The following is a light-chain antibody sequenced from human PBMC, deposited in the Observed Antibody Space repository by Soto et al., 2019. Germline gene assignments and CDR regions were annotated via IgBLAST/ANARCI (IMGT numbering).Light chain of an antibody. J-gene: IGKJ1*01. CDR2: DAS. Sequence: DIHLTQSPSSLFLSVRXILPISCWATQGIGTYLTWYQQKPGRAPNLLIYDASTLQTGAPSRFSGRASATDFTLTISSLQPEDVGTYFCQQTYSTPPWTFGQGTKVDIK. CDR3: QQTYSTPPWT. V-gene: IGKV1-39*01. CDR1: QGIGTY.